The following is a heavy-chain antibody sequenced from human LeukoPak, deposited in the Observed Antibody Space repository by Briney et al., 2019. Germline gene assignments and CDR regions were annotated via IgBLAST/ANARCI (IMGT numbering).Heavy chain of an antibody. CDR1: GGSISSSNW. J-gene: IGHJ5*02. CDR2: IYHSGST. V-gene: IGHV4-4*02. D-gene: IGHD2-2*01. Sequence: PSGTLSLTCAVSGGSISSSNWWSWVRQPPGKGLEWIGEIYHSGSTNYNPSLKSRVTISVDKSKNQFSLKLSSVTAADTAVYYCARVYGGDCSSTSCYPNWFDPWGQGTLVTVSS. CDR3: ARVYGGDCSSTSCYPNWFDP.